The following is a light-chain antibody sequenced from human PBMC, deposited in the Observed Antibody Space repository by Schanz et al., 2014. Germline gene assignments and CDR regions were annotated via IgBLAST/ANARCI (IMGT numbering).Light chain of an antibody. CDR1: SSDIGAYNY. V-gene: IGLV2-8*01. Sequence: QSALTQPPSASGSPGQSVTISCTGTSSDIGAYNYVSWYQHHPGKAPKVMISEVSKRPSGVPDRFSASKSGNTASLTVSGLQAEDEADYYCSSYAGSNKSVFGGGTKVTVL. J-gene: IGLJ2*01. CDR3: SSYAGSNKSV. CDR2: EVS.